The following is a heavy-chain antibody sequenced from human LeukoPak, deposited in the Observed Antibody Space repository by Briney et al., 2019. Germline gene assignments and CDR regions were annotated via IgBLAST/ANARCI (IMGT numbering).Heavy chain of an antibody. D-gene: IGHD2-2*01. Sequence: PSGTLSLTCAVSAGSISSSNWWSWVRQPPGKGLEWIGEIYHSGSTNYNPSLKSRVTISVDKSKNQFSLKLSSVTGADTGVYYWARASSGDCSSASCYDLYWGQGTLVTVSS. CDR2: IYHSGST. CDR3: ARASSGDCSSASCYDLY. V-gene: IGHV4-4*02. CDR1: AGSISSSNW. J-gene: IGHJ4*02.